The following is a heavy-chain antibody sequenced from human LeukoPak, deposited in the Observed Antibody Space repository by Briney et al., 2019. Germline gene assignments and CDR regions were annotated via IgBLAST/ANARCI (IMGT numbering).Heavy chain of an antibody. D-gene: IGHD6-13*01. CDR2: INAGNGNT. V-gene: IGHV1-3*01. Sequence: ASVKVSCKASGYIFTSYAMHWVRQAPGQRLEWMGWINAGNGNTKYSQRFQGRVTITRDTSATTVYMELSSLRSEDTAVYYCARDIDRVFNWFDPWGQGTLVTVSS. J-gene: IGHJ5*02. CDR3: ARDIDRVFNWFDP. CDR1: GYIFTSYA.